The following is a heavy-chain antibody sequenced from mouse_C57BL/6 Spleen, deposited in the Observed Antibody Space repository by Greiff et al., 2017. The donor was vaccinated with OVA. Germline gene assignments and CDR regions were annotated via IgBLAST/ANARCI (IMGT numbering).Heavy chain of an antibody. V-gene: IGHV1-64*01. CDR2: IHPTSGSP. CDR1: GYTFTSYW. CDR3: ARLEGAAQVPYYFDD. Sequence: QVQLQQPGAELVKPGASVKLSCKASGYTFTSYWMHWVKQRPGQGLEWIGMIHPTSGSPNYNEKFQRKATLTVDQSSNTAYMQLSSLTSEDSAFYDRARLEGAAQVPYYFDDWGKGTTLTVAS. D-gene: IGHD3-2*02. J-gene: IGHJ2*01.